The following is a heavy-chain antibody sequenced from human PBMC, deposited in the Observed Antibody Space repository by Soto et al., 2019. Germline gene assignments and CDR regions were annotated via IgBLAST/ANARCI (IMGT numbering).Heavy chain of an antibody. J-gene: IGHJ4*02. D-gene: IGHD6-6*01. Sequence: GASVKVSCKASGYTFTSYYMHWVRQAPGQGLEWMGIINPSGGSTSYAQKFQGRVTMTRDTSTSTVYMELSSLRSEDTAVYYCARDLSGIAARPRYYFDYWGQGTLVTVSS. V-gene: IGHV1-46*03. CDR1: GYTFTSYY. CDR3: ARDLSGIAARPRYYFDY. CDR2: INPSGGST.